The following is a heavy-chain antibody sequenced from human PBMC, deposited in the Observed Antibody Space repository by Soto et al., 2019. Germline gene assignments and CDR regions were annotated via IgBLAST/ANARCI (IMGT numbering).Heavy chain of an antibody. Sequence: QVQLVESGGGVVQPGRSLRLSCAASGFTFSSYAMHWVRQAPGKGLEWVAVISYDGSNKYYADSVKGRFTISRDNSKNTLYLQMTSLRAEDTAVYYCARVAVEMATIHGFDYWGQGTLVTVSS. D-gene: IGHD5-12*01. CDR2: ISYDGSNK. J-gene: IGHJ4*02. CDR3: ARVAVEMATIHGFDY. V-gene: IGHV3-30-3*01. CDR1: GFTFSSYA.